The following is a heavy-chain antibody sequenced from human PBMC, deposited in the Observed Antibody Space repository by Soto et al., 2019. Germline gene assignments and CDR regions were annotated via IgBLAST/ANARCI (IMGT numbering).Heavy chain of an antibody. J-gene: IGHJ4*02. V-gene: IGHV3-23*01. CDR2: ISGSGGST. D-gene: IGHD6-19*01. CDR1: GFTFSSYA. Sequence: PGGSLRLSCAASGFTFSSYAMSWVRQAPGKGLEWVSAISGSGGSTYYADSVKGRFTISRDNSKNTLYLQMNSLRAEDTAVYYCAKFPPGYSSGWYYYFDYWGQGTLVTVSS. CDR3: AKFPPGYSSGWYYYFDY.